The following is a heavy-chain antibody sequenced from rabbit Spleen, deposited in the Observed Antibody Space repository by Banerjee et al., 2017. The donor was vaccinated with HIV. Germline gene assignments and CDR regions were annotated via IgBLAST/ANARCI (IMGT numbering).Heavy chain of an antibody. V-gene: IGHV1S45*01. CDR2: IYAGYSGST. Sequence: QQQLEESGGGLVKPGGTLTLTCKASGFSFSSGYDMCWVRQAPGKGLEWIGCIYAGYSGSTYYATWAKGRFTVSKPSSTTVDLKLTGLTAADTAPYFCARDSGSSFSSYGMDLWGQGTLVTVS. J-gene: IGHJ6*01. CDR3: ARDSGSSFSSYGMDL. D-gene: IGHD8-1*01. CDR1: GFSFSSGYD.